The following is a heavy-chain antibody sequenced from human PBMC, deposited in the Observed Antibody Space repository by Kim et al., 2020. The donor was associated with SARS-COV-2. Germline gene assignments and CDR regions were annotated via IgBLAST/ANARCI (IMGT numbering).Heavy chain of an antibody. D-gene: IGHD5-18*01. J-gene: IGHJ6*02. CDR3: ARGRYSYSSGMDV. V-gene: IGHV4-34*01. Sequence: SNPTRKSRVTISVDTSKNQFSLKLSSVTAAATAVYYCARGRYSYSSGMDVWGQGTTVTVSS.